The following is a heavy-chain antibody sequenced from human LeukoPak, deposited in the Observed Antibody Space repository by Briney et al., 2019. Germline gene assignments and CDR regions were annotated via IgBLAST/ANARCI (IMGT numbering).Heavy chain of an antibody. D-gene: IGHD3-10*01. V-gene: IGHV3-21*04. J-gene: IGHJ6*03. CDR3: ARDHPTMVRGVIIDYYYYMDV. Sequence: GGSLRLSCAASGFTFSSYSMNWVRQAPGKGLEWVSSISSSSSYIYYADSVNGRFTISRDNATTSLQLQMNSLRAEDTALYYCARDHPTMVRGVIIDYYYYMDVWGKGTTVTVSS. CDR2: ISSSSSYI. CDR1: GFTFSSYS.